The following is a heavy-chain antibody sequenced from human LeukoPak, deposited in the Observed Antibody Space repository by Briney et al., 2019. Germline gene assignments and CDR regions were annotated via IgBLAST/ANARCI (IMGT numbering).Heavy chain of an antibody. Sequence: PSETLSLTCAVYGGPFSGYYWSWIRQPPGKGLEWIGEINHSGSTNYNPSLKSRVTISVDTSKNQFSLKLSSVTAADTAVYYCARGLWFRESRPFDYWGQGTLVTVSS. D-gene: IGHD3-10*01. CDR2: INHSGST. CDR3: ARGLWFRESRPFDY. V-gene: IGHV4-34*01. J-gene: IGHJ4*02. CDR1: GGPFSGYY.